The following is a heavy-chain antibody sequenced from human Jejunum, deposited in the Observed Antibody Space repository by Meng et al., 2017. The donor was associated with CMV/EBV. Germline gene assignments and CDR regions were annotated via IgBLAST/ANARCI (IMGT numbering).Heavy chain of an antibody. D-gene: IGHD6-6*01. J-gene: IGHJ4*02. CDR1: GFSFRNFD. CDR3: DASDY. Sequence: SLKISCAASGFSFRNFDRGWARQAPGKGLEWVATITGSGSRTHYADSVKGRFTISRDNSKNTLYLQINSLRVEDTAIYYCDASDYWGQGTQVTVSS. CDR2: ITGSGSRT. V-gene: IGHV3-23*01.